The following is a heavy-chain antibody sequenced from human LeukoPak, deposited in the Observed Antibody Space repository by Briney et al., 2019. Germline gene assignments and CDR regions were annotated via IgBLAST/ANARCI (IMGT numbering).Heavy chain of an antibody. CDR3: ARDDPHYDILTGYYPIDS. CDR2: LRYDGSNQ. D-gene: IGHD3-9*01. V-gene: IGHV3-30*02. CDR1: GFTFIRNG. J-gene: IGHJ4*02. Sequence: GSLRLSCEASGFTFIRNGMHWVRQAPGKGLEWVAFLRYDGSNQYYADSVQGRFTISRDNSKNTLYLQMYSLRAEDTAVYYCARDDPHYDILTGYYPIDSWGQGTLVTVSS.